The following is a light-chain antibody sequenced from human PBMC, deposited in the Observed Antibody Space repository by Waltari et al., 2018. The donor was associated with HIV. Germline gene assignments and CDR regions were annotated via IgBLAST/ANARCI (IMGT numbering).Light chain of an antibody. J-gene: IGLJ2*01. CDR3: QACDSSVV. Sequence: SYELTQPPSVSVSPGQTASITCSGDKLGDKYACWYQQKPGQSPVLVIYQDSKRPPGIPERFSGCNAGNTATLTISGTQAMDEADYYCQACDSSVVFGGGTKLTVL. CDR2: QDS. V-gene: IGLV3-1*01. CDR1: KLGDKY.